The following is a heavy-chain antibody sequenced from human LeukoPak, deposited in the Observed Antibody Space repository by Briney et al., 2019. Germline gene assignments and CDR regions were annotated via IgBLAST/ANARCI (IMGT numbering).Heavy chain of an antibody. J-gene: IGHJ6*03. Sequence: GGSLRLSCAASGFTFSRYWMTWVRQAPGKGLEWVANINQDGNERYYMDSVKGRFTISRDNAKNSLSLQMNSLRAEDTAVYYCARNGAPVVTAITPYYYYMDVWGKGTTVTVSS. D-gene: IGHD2-21*02. CDR3: ARNGAPVVTAITPYYYYMDV. CDR2: INQDGNER. CDR1: GFTFSRYW. V-gene: IGHV3-7*01.